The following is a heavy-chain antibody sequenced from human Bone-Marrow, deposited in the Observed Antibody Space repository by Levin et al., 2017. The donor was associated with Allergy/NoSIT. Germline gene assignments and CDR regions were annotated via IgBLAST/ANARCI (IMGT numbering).Heavy chain of an antibody. D-gene: IGHD1-14*01. V-gene: IGHV4-39*02. CDR1: GASFNSLNHY. CDR2: VYSSGTT. Sequence: SETLSLTCTVSGASFNSLNHYWGWIRQPPGKGLEWIGSVYSSGTTYYNPALTRRVTISVATSSNHFSLTLRSGTAGDTAIYYCARHARRMCGFDPWGQGTLVTVSS. J-gene: IGHJ5*02. CDR3: ARHARRMCGFDP.